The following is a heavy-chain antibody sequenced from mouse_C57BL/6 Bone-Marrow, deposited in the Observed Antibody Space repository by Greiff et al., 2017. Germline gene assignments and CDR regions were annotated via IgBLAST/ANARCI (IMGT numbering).Heavy chain of an antibody. CDR2: INPSNGGT. V-gene: IGHV1-53*01. CDR1: GYTFTSYW. D-gene: IGHD1-1*01. J-gene: IGHJ3*01. Sequence: QVQLQQPGTELVKPGASVKLSCKASGYTFTSYWMHWVKQRPGQGLEWIGNINPSNGGTKYNEKFKSKATLTVDKSSSPAYMQLSSLTSEDSAVYYCARRGPRCSSYEGFAYWGQGTLVTVSA. CDR3: ARRGPRCSSYEGFAY.